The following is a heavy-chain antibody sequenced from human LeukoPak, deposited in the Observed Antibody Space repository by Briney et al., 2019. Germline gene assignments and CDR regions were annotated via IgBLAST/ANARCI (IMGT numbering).Heavy chain of an antibody. V-gene: IGHV4-30-2*01. CDR2: IYHSGST. Sequence: PSETLSLTCTVSGGSISSGGYYWSWIRQPPGKGLEWIGYIYHSGSTYYNPSLKSRVTISVDRSKNQFSLKLSSVTAADTAVYYCARGQPELEPPDWYFDLWGRGTLVTVSS. CDR3: ARGQPELEPPDWYFDL. J-gene: IGHJ2*01. CDR1: GGSISSGGYY. D-gene: IGHD1-1*01.